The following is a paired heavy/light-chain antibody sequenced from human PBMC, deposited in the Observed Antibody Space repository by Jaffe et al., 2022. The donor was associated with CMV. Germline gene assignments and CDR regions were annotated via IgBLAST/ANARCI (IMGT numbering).Light chain of an antibody. V-gene: IGKV3-20*01. CDR2: GAS. CDR1: QSFSSTY. J-gene: IGKJ1*01. CDR3: QQYGRT. Sequence: EIVLTQSPGTLSLSPGERATLSCRASQSFSSTYLAWYQQKPGQAPRLLIYGASSRATGIPDRFSGSGSGTDFTLTISRLEPEDFAVYYCQQYGRTFGQGTKVEIK.
Heavy chain of an antibody. J-gene: IGHJ4*02. CDR1: EYTFTGYY. CDR2: INPNSGGT. Sequence: QVQLVQSGAEVKKPGASVKVSCKASEYTFTGYYMHWVRQAPGQGLEWMGWINPNSGGTNYAQKFQGRVTMTSDTSSTTAYMELSRLRSDDTAMYYCASLFFDSSGYHSWGQGTLVTVSS. CDR3: ASLFFDSSGYHS. D-gene: IGHD3-22*01. V-gene: IGHV1-2*02.